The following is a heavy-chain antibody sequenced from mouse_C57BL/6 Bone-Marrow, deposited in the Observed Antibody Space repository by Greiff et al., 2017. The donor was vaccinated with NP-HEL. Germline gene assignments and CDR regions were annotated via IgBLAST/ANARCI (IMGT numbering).Heavy chain of an antibody. Sequence: VQLQQPGAELVKPGASVKMSCKASGYTFTSYWITWVKQRPGQGLEWIGDIYPGSGSTNYNEKFKSKATLTVDTSSSTAYMQLSSLTSEDSAVYYCAAYYSNYGYWYFDVWGTGTTVTVSS. V-gene: IGHV1-55*01. CDR3: AAYYSNYGYWYFDV. D-gene: IGHD2-5*01. CDR2: IYPGSGST. CDR1: GYTFTSYW. J-gene: IGHJ1*03.